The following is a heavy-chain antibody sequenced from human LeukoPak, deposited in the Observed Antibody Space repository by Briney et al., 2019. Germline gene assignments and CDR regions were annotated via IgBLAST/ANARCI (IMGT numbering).Heavy chain of an antibody. Sequence: SVKVSCKASGGTFSSYAISWVRQAPGQGLEWMGGIIPIFGTANYAQKFQGRVTITADESTSTAYMELSSLRSEDTAVYYCAGVIVVVVAARDYYYGMDVWGQGTTVTVSS. D-gene: IGHD2-15*01. V-gene: IGHV1-69*13. CDR1: GGTFSSYA. CDR2: IIPIFGTA. CDR3: AGVIVVVVAARDYYYGMDV. J-gene: IGHJ6*02.